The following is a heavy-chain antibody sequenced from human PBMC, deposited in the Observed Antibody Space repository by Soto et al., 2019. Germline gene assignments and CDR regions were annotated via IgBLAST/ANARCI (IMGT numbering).Heavy chain of an antibody. V-gene: IGHV3-15*01. Sequence: GGSLRLSCAASGFTFSNAWMSWVRQAPGKGLEWVGRIKSKTDGGTTDYAAPVKGRFTISRDDSKNTLYLQMNSLKTEDTAVYYCTTSTSTIFGVVDAFDIWGQGTMVTVSS. CDR3: TTSTSTIFGVVDAFDI. D-gene: IGHD3-3*01. CDR1: GFTFSNAW. J-gene: IGHJ3*02. CDR2: IKSKTDGGTT.